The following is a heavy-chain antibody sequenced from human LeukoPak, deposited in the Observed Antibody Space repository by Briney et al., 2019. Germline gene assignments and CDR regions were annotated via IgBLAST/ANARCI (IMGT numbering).Heavy chain of an antibody. V-gene: IGHV3-15*01. Sequence: GGSLRLSCEASGITISNAWMSWVRQAPGKGLEWVGRIKSKTDGGTTDHAAPVKGRFTISRDDSKNTLYLQMNSLIIEDTAVYYCTPPPDWGQGTLVTVSS. J-gene: IGHJ4*02. CDR3: TPPPD. CDR2: IKSKTDGGTT. CDR1: GITISNAW.